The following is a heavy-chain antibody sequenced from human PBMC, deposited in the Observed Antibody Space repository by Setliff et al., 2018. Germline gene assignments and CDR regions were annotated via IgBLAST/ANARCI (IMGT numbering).Heavy chain of an antibody. CDR3: ARTCSGSGCYVGLES. Sequence: QAGGSLRLSCAASGFTFSSYRMHWVRQAPGKGLEWVAVIWDDGGNKYHADSVKGRFTISRDNSKNTLYLQMNSLRPEDTAVYYCARTCSGSGCYVGLESWGQGTPVTVSS. V-gene: IGHV3-33*08. J-gene: IGHJ4*02. CDR1: GFTFSSYR. D-gene: IGHD2-15*01. CDR2: IWDDGGNK.